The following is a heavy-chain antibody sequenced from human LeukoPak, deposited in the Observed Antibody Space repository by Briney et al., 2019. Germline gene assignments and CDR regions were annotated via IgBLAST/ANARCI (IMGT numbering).Heavy chain of an antibody. V-gene: IGHV4-59*01. D-gene: IGHD3-10*01. CDR2: IHYSGST. CDR3: AGGGASGSYLHWFDP. J-gene: IGHJ5*02. Sequence: SETLSLTCTVSGGSISNYYCNWIRQPPGKGLESIGYIHYSGSTNYNPSLRSRVTISVDTSKNQFSLKLSSVTAAGTAVYYCAGGGASGSYLHWFDPWGQGTLVTVSS. CDR1: GGSISNYY.